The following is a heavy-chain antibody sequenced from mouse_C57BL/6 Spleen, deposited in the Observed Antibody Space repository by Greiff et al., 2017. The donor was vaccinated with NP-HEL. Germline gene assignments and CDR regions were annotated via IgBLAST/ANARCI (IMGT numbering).Heavy chain of an antibody. D-gene: IGHD2-1*01. Sequence: QVQLQQSGAELVKPGASVKISCKASGYAFSSYWMNWVKQRPGKGLEWIGQIYPGDGDTNYNGKFKGKATLTSDKSSSTAYMQLSFLTSVYSAVYFCTRRDYYGNLAYWGQGTLVTVSA. CDR3: TRRDYYGNLAY. J-gene: IGHJ3*01. V-gene: IGHV1-80*01. CDR2: IYPGDGDT. CDR1: GYAFSSYW.